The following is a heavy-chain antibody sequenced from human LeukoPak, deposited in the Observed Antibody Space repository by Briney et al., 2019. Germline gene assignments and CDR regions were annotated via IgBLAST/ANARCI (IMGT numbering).Heavy chain of an antibody. CDR2: IYYTGST. CDR3: ARHYYGSGSNPFDY. Sequence: SETLSLTCSVSGGSTNSYYWSWIRQPPGKGLEWIGDIYYTGSTNYNPSLKSRVTMSVDTSKNQFSLKVRSVTAADTAVYYCARHYYGSGSNPFDYWGQGTLVTVSS. D-gene: IGHD3-10*01. CDR1: GGSTNSYY. V-gene: IGHV4-59*01. J-gene: IGHJ4*02.